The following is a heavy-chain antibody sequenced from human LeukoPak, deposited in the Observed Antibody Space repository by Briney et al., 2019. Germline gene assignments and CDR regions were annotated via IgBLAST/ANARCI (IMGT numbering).Heavy chain of an antibody. D-gene: IGHD6-19*01. J-gene: IGHJ4*02. CDR3: ATSTGYSSGWCDY. CDR2: IKQDGSEK. V-gene: IGHV3-7*01. Sequence: GGSLRLSCAASGFTFSSYWMSWVRQAPGKGLEWVANIKQDGSEKYYVDSVKGRFTISRDNAKNSLYLQMNSLRAEDTAAYYCATSTGYSSGWCDYWGQGTLVAVSS. CDR1: GFTFSSYW.